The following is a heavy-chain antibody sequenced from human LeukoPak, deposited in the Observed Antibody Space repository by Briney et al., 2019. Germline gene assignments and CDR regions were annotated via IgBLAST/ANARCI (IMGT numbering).Heavy chain of an antibody. D-gene: IGHD2-15*01. CDR1: GFTFSSYG. J-gene: IGHJ1*01. Sequence: PGRSLRLSCAASGFTFSSYGMHWVRQAPGKGLEWVAVIWYDGSNKYYADSVKGRFTISRDNSKNTLYLQMNSLRAEDTAVYYCARGNLYCSGGSCHLTYFQHWGQGTLVTVSS. V-gene: IGHV3-33*01. CDR3: ARGNLYCSGGSCHLTYFQH. CDR2: IWYDGSNK.